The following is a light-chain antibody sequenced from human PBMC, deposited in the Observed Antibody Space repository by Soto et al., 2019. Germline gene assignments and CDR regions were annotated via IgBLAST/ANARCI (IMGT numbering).Light chain of an antibody. CDR2: DAS. Sequence: EIVLTQSPATLSLSPGERATLSCRASQSLSSYLAWYQQKPGQAPRLLIYDASSRATGIPARFSGSGSGTDFTLTISSLEPEDLAVYYYQQRRNWPLTFGQGTKLEIK. CDR1: QSLSSY. CDR3: QQRRNWPLT. V-gene: IGKV3-11*01. J-gene: IGKJ2*01.